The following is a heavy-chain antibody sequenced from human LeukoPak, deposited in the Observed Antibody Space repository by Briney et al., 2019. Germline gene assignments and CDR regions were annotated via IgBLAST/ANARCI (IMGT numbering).Heavy chain of an antibody. V-gene: IGHV1-18*01. CDR3: TRDIVVVPAAWEFYYYGMDV. J-gene: IGHJ6*02. D-gene: IGHD2-2*01. CDR2: ISAYNGNT. CDR1: GCTFTSYG. Sequence: ASVKVSCKASGCTFTSYGISWVRQAPGQGLEWMGWISAYNGNTNYAQKLQGRVTMTTDTSTSTAYMELRSLRSDDTAVYYCTRDIVVVPAAWEFYYYGMDVWGQGTTVTVSS.